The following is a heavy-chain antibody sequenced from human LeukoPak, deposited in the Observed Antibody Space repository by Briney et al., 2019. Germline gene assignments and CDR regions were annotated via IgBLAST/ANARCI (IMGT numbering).Heavy chain of an antibody. D-gene: IGHD2/OR15-2a*01. V-gene: IGHV4-59*08. Sequence: PSETLSLTCTVSGGSIISYYWSWIRQPPGKGLEWIGYIYYNGNSHYNPSLQGRVAMSVDTSRNQFSLSLTSVTAADTAVYYCATNTRDGFNAYFFDSWGQGTPVTVSS. CDR2: IYYNGNS. CDR3: ATNTRDGFNAYFFDS. CDR1: GGSIISYY. J-gene: IGHJ4*02.